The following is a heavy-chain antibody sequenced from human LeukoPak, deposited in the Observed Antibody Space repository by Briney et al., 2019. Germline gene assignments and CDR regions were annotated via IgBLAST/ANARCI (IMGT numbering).Heavy chain of an antibody. CDR3: ARALTTLTYEGY. CDR1: GFTFSSYT. D-gene: IGHD1-1*01. J-gene: IGHJ4*02. CDR2: ISGSNSYI. Sequence: GGSLRLSCAASGFTFSSYTMHWIRQAPGKGLEWVSSISGSNSYIFYADSVKGRFTVSRDNAKDSLYLRMNSLRAEDTAVYYCARALTTLTYEGYWGQGTLVTVSS. V-gene: IGHV3-21*01.